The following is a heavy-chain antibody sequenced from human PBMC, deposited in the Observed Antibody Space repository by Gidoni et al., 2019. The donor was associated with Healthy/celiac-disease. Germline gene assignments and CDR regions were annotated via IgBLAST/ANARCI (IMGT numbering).Heavy chain of an antibody. Sequence: EVQLVESGGGLVQPGGSLRLSCAASGFTFSSYWMSWVRQAPGKGLEWVANIKQDGSEKYYVDSVKGRFTISRDNAKNSLYLQMNSLRAEDTAVYYCAREEVVVTDCYYFDYWGQGTLVTVSS. CDR1: GFTFSSYW. J-gene: IGHJ4*02. V-gene: IGHV3-7*01. D-gene: IGHD2-21*02. CDR2: IKQDGSEK. CDR3: AREEVVVTDCYYFDY.